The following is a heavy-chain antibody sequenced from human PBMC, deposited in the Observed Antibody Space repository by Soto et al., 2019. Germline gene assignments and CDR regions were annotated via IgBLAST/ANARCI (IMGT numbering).Heavy chain of an antibody. D-gene: IGHD6-13*01. V-gene: IGHV3-30*18. CDR2: ISYDGSNK. CDR3: AKEAWVDAQSRIAAAGLDY. J-gene: IGHJ4*02. Sequence: PCGSLRLSCAASGFTFSSYGMHWVRQAPGKGLEWVAVISYDGSNKYYADSVKGRFTISRDNSKNTLYLQMNSLRAEDTAVYYCAKEAWVDAQSRIAAAGLDYWGQGTLVNVSS. CDR1: GFTFSSYG.